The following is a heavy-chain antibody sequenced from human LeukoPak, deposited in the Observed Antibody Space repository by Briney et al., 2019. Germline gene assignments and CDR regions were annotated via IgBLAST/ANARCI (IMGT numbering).Heavy chain of an antibody. J-gene: IGHJ4*02. Sequence: GGSLRLSCAASGFTFSSYGMHWVRQAPGKGLEYVSAINSNGGSTYYANSVKGRFTISRDNSRSTLYLQMGSLRAEDIAVYFCAREGSYGDSDYWGQGTLVTVSS. CDR2: INSNGGST. D-gene: IGHD5-18*01. CDR1: GFTFSSYG. CDR3: AREGSYGDSDY. V-gene: IGHV3-64*01.